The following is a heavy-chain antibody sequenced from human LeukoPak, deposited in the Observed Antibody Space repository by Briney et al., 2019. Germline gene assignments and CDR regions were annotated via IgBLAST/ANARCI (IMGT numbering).Heavy chain of an antibody. V-gene: IGHV1-2*02. CDR3: ARSPATVTTLDNYSYYMDV. CDR1: GYTFAGYY. CDR2: INPNSGGT. D-gene: IGHD4-17*01. J-gene: IGHJ6*03. Sequence: GASVKVSCKASGYTFAGYYIHWVRQAPGQGLEWMGWINPNSGGTNYAQNFQGRVTMTRDTSISTVYMGLTRLRSDDRAVYYCARSPATVTTLDNYSYYMDVWGKGTAVTISS.